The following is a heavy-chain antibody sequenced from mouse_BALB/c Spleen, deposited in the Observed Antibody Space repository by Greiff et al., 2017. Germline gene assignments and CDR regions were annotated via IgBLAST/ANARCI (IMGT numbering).Heavy chain of an antibody. Sequence: DVKLQESGPSLVKPSQTLSLTCSVTGDSITSGYWNWIRKFPGNKLEYMGYISYSGSTYYNPSLKSRISITRDTSKNQYYLQLNSVTTEDTATYYCARRRYYRYDGWYFDVWGAGTTVTVSS. CDR2: ISYSGST. V-gene: IGHV3-8*02. CDR3: ARRRYYRYDGWYFDV. CDR1: GDSITSGY. J-gene: IGHJ1*01. D-gene: IGHD2-14*01.